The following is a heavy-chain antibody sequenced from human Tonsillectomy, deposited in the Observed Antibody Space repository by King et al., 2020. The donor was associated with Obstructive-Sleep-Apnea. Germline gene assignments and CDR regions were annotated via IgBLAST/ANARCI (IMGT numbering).Heavy chain of an antibody. J-gene: IGHJ6*02. V-gene: IGHV1-18*01. Sequence: QLVQSGAEVKKPGASVKVSCKASGYTFTIYGINWGRQAPGQGLEWMGWISAYNGDTNYAQILQGRVTMTRDTSTTTAYMELRSLRSDATAVVYCARGGAVSGRGRMDNYYGMDVWGRGTTVTVSS. D-gene: IGHD6-19*01. CDR2: ISAYNGDT. CDR3: ARGGAVSGRGRMDNYYGMDV. CDR1: GYTFTIYG.